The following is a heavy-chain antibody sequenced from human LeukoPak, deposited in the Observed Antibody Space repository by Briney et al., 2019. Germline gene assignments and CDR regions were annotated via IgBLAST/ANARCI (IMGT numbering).Heavy chain of an antibody. Sequence: GGSLRLSCAASGFTSTSHDMHWVRQTPGKGLEWVSSIGTAGDTYYPGSVKGRFTISRDNAKNSFYLQMNSLRAGDTAVYYCTRSSRANYYYYYMDVWGKGTTVTISS. CDR2: IGTAGDT. CDR3: TRSSRANYYYYYMDV. D-gene: IGHD5/OR15-5a*01. CDR1: GFTSTSHD. J-gene: IGHJ6*03. V-gene: IGHV3-13*01.